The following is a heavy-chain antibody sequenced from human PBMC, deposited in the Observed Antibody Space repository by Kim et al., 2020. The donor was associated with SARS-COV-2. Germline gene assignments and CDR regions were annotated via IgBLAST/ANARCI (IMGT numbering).Heavy chain of an antibody. D-gene: IGHD3-22*01. Sequence: GGSLRLSCAASGFTFSSYWMSWVRQAPGKGLEWVANIKQDGSEKYYVDSVKGRFTISRDNAKNSLYLQMNSLRAEDTAVYYCARARENYYDSSGYYYENIEYFQHWGQGTLVTVSS. V-gene: IGHV3-7*01. CDR1: GFTFSSYW. CDR3: ARARENYYDSSGYYYENIEYFQH. J-gene: IGHJ1*01. CDR2: IKQDGSEK.